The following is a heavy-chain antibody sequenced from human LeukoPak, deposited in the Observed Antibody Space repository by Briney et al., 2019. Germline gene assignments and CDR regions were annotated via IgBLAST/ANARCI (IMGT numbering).Heavy chain of an antibody. Sequence: SETLSLTCTVSGGSISSGSYYWSRIRQPAGKGLDWIGRIYTSGSTNYNPSLKSRVTISVDTSKNQFSLKLSSVTAADTAVYYCARVSNYYDSSGYQGWFDPWGQGTLVTVSS. D-gene: IGHD3-22*01. CDR2: IYTSGST. V-gene: IGHV4-61*02. J-gene: IGHJ5*02. CDR1: GGSISSGSYY. CDR3: ARVSNYYDSSGYQGWFDP.